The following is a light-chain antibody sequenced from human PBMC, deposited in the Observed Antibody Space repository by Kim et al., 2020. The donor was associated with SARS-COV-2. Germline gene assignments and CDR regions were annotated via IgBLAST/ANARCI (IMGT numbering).Light chain of an antibody. Sequence: GQSITISCTGTSSDVGGRNYVSWYQQHPGKAPKLIIYNVNNRPSGVSNRFSGSKSGNTASLTISGLQAEDEADYYCNSYTSSTTFVFGTGIKVTVL. CDR2: NVN. J-gene: IGLJ1*01. CDR1: SSDVGGRNY. CDR3: NSYTSSTTFV. V-gene: IGLV2-14*03.